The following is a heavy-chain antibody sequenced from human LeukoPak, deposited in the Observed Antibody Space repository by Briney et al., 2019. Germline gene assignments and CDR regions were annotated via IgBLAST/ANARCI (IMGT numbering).Heavy chain of an antibody. D-gene: IGHD3-9*01. CDR2: INSDGSST. Sequence: GGSLRLSCAASGFTFSSYWMHWVRQAPGKGLVWVSRINSDGSSTSYADSVKGRFTISRDNAKNTLYLQMNSLRAEDTAVYYCAKPHYDILTGSLSPPPAFDYWGQGTPVTVSS. J-gene: IGHJ4*02. CDR3: AKPHYDILTGSLSPPPAFDY. V-gene: IGHV3-74*01. CDR1: GFTFSSYW.